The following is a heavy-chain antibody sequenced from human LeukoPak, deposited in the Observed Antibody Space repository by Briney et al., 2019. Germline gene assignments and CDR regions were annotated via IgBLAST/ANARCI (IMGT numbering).Heavy chain of an antibody. CDR3: ARVAPSGLLDS. CDR2: IYHSGST. CDR1: GGSISSSNFY. D-gene: IGHD6-6*01. J-gene: IGHJ4*02. Sequence: SETLSLTCTVSGGSISSSNFYWGWIRQPPGKGLEWIGSIYHSGSTYYNPSLKSRVTISLDTSKNQFSLKLSSVTAADTAVYYCARVAPSGLLDSWGQGTLVTVSS. V-gene: IGHV4-39*07.